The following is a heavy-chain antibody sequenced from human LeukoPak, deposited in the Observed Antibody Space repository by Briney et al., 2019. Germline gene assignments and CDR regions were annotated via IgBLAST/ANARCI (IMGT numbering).Heavy chain of an antibody. CDR2: ISKNGGRT. D-gene: IGHD2-2*01. V-gene: IGHV3-43*02. Sequence: GGSLRLSCAASGFTFDDYAMHWVRQVPGKGLEWVSLISKNGGRTHYADSVKGRFTISRDNSKNSLYLQMNSLRTEDAAFYYCAKDSPPAAGIYYYGLTSGAEGPRSPSP. CDR1: GFTFDDYA. J-gene: IGHJ6*02. CDR3: AKDSPPAAGIYYYGLTS.